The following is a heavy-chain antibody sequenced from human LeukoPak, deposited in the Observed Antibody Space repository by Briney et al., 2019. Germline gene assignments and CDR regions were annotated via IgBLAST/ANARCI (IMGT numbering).Heavy chain of an antibody. CDR2: INTDGSNT. CDR1: GFNFGSYD. V-gene: IGHV3-23*01. CDR3: AKRVNGAFDI. J-gene: IGHJ3*02. Sequence: GGSLRLSCAASGFNFGSYDMNWVRQAPGKGLEYVSTINTDGSNTWYADSVKGRFTISRDNSKSTVFLEMNNLRHEDTATYYCAKRVNGAFDIWGQGTMVSVSS.